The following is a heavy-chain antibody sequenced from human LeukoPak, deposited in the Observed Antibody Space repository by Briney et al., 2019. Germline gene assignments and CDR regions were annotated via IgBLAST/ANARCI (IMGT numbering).Heavy chain of an antibody. CDR3: ARGLRTGYYKYYFDY. CDR2: IYSGGST. D-gene: IGHD3-9*01. CDR1: GFTFDDYA. V-gene: IGHV3-66*01. J-gene: IGHJ4*02. Sequence: GGSLRLSCAASGFTFDDYAMHWVRQAPGKGLEWVSVIYSGGSTYYADSVKGRFTISRDNSKNTLYLQMNSLRAEDTAVYYCARGLRTGYYKYYFDYWGQGTLVTVSS.